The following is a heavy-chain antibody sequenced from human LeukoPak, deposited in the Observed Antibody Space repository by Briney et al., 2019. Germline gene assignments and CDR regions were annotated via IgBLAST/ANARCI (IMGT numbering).Heavy chain of an antibody. V-gene: IGHV3-74*01. CDR3: GKDDSSVVTPLFHH. CDR2: INSDGSST. CDR1: GFTFSSYW. Sequence: GGSLRLSCAASGFTFSSYWMHWVRQAPGKGLVWVSRINSDGSSTSYADSVKGRFIISRDNSKNTLYLQMNSLRAEDTAVYYCGKDDSSVVTPLFHHWGQGTLVTVSS. J-gene: IGHJ1*01. D-gene: IGHD4-23*01.